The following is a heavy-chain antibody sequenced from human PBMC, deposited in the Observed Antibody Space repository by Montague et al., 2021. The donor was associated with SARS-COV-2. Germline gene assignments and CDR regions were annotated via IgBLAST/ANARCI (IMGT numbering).Heavy chain of an antibody. Sequence: SETLSLTCTVPGASISSSSFFWGWIRQPPGKGLEWIGTVSYSGDYNYMPSLESRVTISVDTSKNQFSLKLSSVTAADTAVYYCARSGWEQHVRARYYYYYGMDVWGQGTTVTVSS. J-gene: IGHJ6*02. D-gene: IGHD6-6*01. CDR1: GASISSSSFF. CDR2: VSYSGDY. V-gene: IGHV4-39*07. CDR3: ARSGWEQHVRARYYYYYGMDV.